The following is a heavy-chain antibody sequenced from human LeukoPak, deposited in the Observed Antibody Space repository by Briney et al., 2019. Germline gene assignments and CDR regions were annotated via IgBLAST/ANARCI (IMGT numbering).Heavy chain of an antibody. CDR2: ISGNGGSS. J-gene: IGHJ3*02. CDR3: AKRYYDSSGYFDAFDI. V-gene: IGHV3-23*01. Sequence: GGSLRLSCAAPGFTFSSYAMGWVRQAPGTGLEWVSGISGNGGSSYYADSVKGRFTISRDNSKNTVFLQVNSLRAEDTAVYYCAKRYYDSSGYFDAFDIWGQGTMVTVSS. CDR1: GFTFSSYA. D-gene: IGHD3-22*01.